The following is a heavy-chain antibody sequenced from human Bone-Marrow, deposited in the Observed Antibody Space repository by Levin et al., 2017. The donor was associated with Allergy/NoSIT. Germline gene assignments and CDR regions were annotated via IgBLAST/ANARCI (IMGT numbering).Heavy chain of an antibody. CDR3: AKFSTPPDCSSTSCRRDFDY. Sequence: GGSLRLSCAASGFTFSSYGMHWVRQAPGKGLEWVAVISYDGSNKYYADSVKGRFTISRDNSKNTLYLQMNSLRAEDTAVYYCAKFSTPPDCSSTSCRRDFDYWGQGTLVTVSS. J-gene: IGHJ4*02. CDR1: GFTFSSYG. CDR2: ISYDGSNK. D-gene: IGHD2-2*01. V-gene: IGHV3-30*18.